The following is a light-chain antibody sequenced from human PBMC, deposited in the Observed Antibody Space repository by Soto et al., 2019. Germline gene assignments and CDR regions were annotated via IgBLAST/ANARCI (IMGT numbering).Light chain of an antibody. J-gene: IGKJ4*01. V-gene: IGKV1-12*01. CDR2: AAS. CDR3: QQANSFPRT. Sequence: DIQMTQSPSFVSASVGDRGTITCRASQAVSTWLAWYQQKPGDAPKLLIYAASTLQSGVPSRFSGSGSGTDFTLTIRSLQPEDFATYYCQQANSFPRTFGGGTKVDIK. CDR1: QAVSTW.